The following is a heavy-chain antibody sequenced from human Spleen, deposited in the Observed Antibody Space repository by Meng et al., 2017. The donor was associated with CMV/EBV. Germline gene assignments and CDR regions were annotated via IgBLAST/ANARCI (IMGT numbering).Heavy chain of an antibody. CDR1: GYSISSGYY. CDR3: SSVNTAMAKGGIRGDYYYGMDV. Sequence: SETLSLTCTVSGYSISSGYYWGWIRQPPGKGLEWIGSIYHSGNTYYNPSLKSRVTISVDTSKNQFSLKLSSVTAADTAVYYCSSVNTAMAKGGIRGDYYYGMDVWGQGTTVTVSS. CDR2: IYHSGNT. V-gene: IGHV4-38-2*02. J-gene: IGHJ6*02. D-gene: IGHD5-18*01.